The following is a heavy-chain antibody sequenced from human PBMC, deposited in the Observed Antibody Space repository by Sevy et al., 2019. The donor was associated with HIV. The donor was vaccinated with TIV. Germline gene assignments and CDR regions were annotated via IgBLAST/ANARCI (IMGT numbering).Heavy chain of an antibody. Sequence: SETLSLTCAVSGYSISSGYYWGWIRQPPGKGLEWIGSIYHSGSTYYNPSLKSRVTISVDTAKNQFSLKLSSVTAADTAVYYCARSYSGGYRGDDAFDIWGQGTMVTVSS. V-gene: IGHV4-38-2*01. D-gene: IGHD5-12*01. CDR3: ARSYSGGYRGDDAFDI. CDR1: GYSISSGYY. J-gene: IGHJ3*02. CDR2: IYHSGST.